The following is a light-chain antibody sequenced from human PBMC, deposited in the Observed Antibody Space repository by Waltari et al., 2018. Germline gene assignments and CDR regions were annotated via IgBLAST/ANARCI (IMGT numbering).Light chain of an antibody. CDR2: DVT. CDR3: CSYAGSHTWV. V-gene: IGLV2-11*01. J-gene: IGLJ3*02. Sequence: QSALTQPRSVSGSPGQSVTIPCTGTSRHVGDYNYVSWYQHHPGKAPQLMIYDVTKRPSGVPDRFSGSKSGNTASLTISGLQAEDEADYYCCSYAGSHTWVFGGGTKLTVL. CDR1: SRHVGDYNY.